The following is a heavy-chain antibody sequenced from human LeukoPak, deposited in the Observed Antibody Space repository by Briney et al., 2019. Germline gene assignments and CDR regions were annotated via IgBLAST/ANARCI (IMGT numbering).Heavy chain of an antibody. CDR3: ARARGARITMIVVVDYFDY. Sequence: PSETLSLTCTVSGGSISSYYWSWIRQPPGKGLEWIGYIYYGGSTNYDPSLKSRVTISVDTSKNQFSLKLSSVTAADTAVYYCARARGARITMIVVVDYFDYWGQGTLVTVSS. J-gene: IGHJ4*02. D-gene: IGHD3-22*01. CDR2: IYYGGST. CDR1: GGSISSYY. V-gene: IGHV4-59*01.